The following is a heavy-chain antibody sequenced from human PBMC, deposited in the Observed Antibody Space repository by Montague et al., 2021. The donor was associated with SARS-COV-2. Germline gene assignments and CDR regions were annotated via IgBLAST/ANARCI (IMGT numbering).Heavy chain of an antibody. CDR2: VSYDGNIK. CDR1: GFTFSNYP. J-gene: IGHJ4*02. CDR3: ARGRGSYSLDC. Sequence: SLRLSCAASGFTFSNYPMHWVRQAPGKGLEWVAIVSYDGNIKYYGDSVKGRFTISRDKSKNTLYLQMNSLRADDTAIYYCARGRGSYSLDCWGQGTLVTVSP. V-gene: IGHV3-30-3*01. D-gene: IGHD1-26*01.